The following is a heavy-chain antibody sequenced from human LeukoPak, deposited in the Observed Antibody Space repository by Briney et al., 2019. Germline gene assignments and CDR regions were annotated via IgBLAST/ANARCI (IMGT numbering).Heavy chain of an antibody. CDR3: ARAGITFGGVIALFDY. V-gene: IGHV3-11*01. CDR1: GFTFSDYY. D-gene: IGHD3-16*02. Sequence: GGSLRLSCAASGFTFSDYYMSWIRQAPGKGLEWVSYISSSGSTIYYADSVKGRFTISRDNAKNSLYQQMNSLRAEDTAVYYCARAGITFGGVIALFDYGGQGTLVTVSA. J-gene: IGHJ4*02. CDR2: ISSSGSTI.